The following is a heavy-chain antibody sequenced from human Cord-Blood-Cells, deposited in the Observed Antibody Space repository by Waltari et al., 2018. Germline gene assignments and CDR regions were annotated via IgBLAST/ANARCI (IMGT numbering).Heavy chain of an antibody. D-gene: IGHD6-13*01. Sequence: QVQLQQWGAGLLKPSETLSLTCAVNGGSFSGYYWSWIRPPPGKGLEWIGEINHSGSTNYNPSLKSRVTISVDTSKNQFSLKLSSVTAADTAVYYCAGSGYSSSWYDTWGQGTLVTVSS. V-gene: IGHV4-34*01. CDR2: INHSGST. CDR1: GGSFSGYY. J-gene: IGHJ5*02. CDR3: AGSGYSSSWYDT.